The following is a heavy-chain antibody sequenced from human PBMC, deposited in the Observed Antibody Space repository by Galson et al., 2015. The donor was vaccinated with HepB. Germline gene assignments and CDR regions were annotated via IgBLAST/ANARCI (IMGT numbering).Heavy chain of an antibody. CDR3: ARLPRYDSSGWYYFDY. V-gene: IGHV5-51*01. D-gene: IGHD3-22*01. CDR1: GYSFTSYW. CDR2: IYPGDSDT. J-gene: IGHJ4*02. Sequence: QSGAEVKKPEESLKISCKGSGYSFTSYWIGWVRQMPGKGLEWMGIIYPGDSDTRYSPSFQGQVTISADKSISTAYLQWSSLKASDTAMYYCARLPRYDSSGWYYFDYWGQGTLVTVSS.